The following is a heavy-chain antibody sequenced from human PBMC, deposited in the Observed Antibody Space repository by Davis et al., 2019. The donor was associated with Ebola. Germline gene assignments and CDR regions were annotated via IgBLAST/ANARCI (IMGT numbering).Heavy chain of an antibody. J-gene: IGHJ2*01. CDR2: INHSGST. CDR3: ARSLMSGYYNYWYFDL. Sequence: SETLSLTCTVSGGSISSSSYYWSWIRQPPGKGLEWIGEINHSGSTNYNPSLKSRVTISVDTSKNQFSLKLSSVTAADTAVYYCARSLMSGYYNYWYFDLWGRGTLVTVSS. D-gene: IGHD3-9*01. V-gene: IGHV4-39*07. CDR1: GGSISSSSYY.